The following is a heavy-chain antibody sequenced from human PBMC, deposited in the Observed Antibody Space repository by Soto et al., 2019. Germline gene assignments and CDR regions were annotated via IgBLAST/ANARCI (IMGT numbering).Heavy chain of an antibody. CDR3: ARHYSSTNSGMYI. D-gene: IGHD5-18*01. Sequence: GVSLKISCKGCGYSFTSYWISWVRQMPGKGLEWMGRIDPSDSYTNYSPSFQGHVTISADKSISTAYLQWSSLKASDTAMYYCARHYSSTNSGMYIWGQGDTVTVSS. CDR1: GYSFTSYW. J-gene: IGHJ6*02. V-gene: IGHV5-10-1*01. CDR2: IDPSDSYT.